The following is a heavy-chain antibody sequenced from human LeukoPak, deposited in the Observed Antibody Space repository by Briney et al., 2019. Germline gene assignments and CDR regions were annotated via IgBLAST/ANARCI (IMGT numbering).Heavy chain of an antibody. D-gene: IGHD6-19*01. V-gene: IGHV4-34*01. CDR2: INHSGST. CDR3: ARGGGQWLVQRFDY. CDR1: GGSFSGYY. J-gene: IGHJ4*02. Sequence: SETLSLTCAVYGGSFSGYYWSWIRQPPGKGLEWIGEINHSGSTNYNPSLKSRVTISVDTSKNQFSLKLSSVTAADTAVYYCARGGGQWLVQRFDYWGQGTLVTVSS.